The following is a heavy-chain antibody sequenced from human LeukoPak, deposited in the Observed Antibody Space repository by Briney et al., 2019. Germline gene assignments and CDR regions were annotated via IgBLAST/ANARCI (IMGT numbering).Heavy chain of an antibody. V-gene: IGHV1-18*01. Sequence: AASVKVSCKASGYTFTSYGISWVRQAPGQGLEWMGWISAYNGNTNYAQKLQGRVTMTTDTSTSTAYMELRSLRSDDTAVYYCARASSRYNWNYVGETTHMAVFSSDLREKNWFDPWGQGTLVTVSS. CDR3: ARASSRYNWNYVGETTHMAVFSSDLREKNWFDP. CDR1: GYTFTSYG. D-gene: IGHD1-7*01. CDR2: ISAYNGNT. J-gene: IGHJ5*02.